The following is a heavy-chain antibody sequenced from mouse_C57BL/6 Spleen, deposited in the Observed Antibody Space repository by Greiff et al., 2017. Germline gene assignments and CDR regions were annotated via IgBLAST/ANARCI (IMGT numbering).Heavy chain of an antibody. CDR2: LGPGSGST. V-gene: IGHV1-77*01. D-gene: IGHD1-1*01. CDR3: ARSDYYGSSYYFDY. Sequence: VQLQESGAELVKPGASVKISCKASGYTFTDYYINWVKQRPGQGLEWIGKLGPGSGSTYYNEKFKGKATLTADKSSSTAYMQLSSLTSEDSAVYFCARSDYYGSSYYFDYWGQGTTLTVSS. J-gene: IGHJ2*01. CDR1: GYTFTDYY.